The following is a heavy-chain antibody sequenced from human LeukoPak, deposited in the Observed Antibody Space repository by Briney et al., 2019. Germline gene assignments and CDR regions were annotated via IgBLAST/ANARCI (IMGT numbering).Heavy chain of an antibody. J-gene: IGHJ4*02. CDR1: GGSISSYS. D-gene: IGHD6-19*01. Sequence: AETLSLTRPVSGGSISSYSWSWLRQPAPEALEWIGRIHTSGSTNYNPSLASRVTMSVDTSKNQFSLNLRSVTAADTAVYYCAREGDYSSAWSPFDYWGQGTLVTVSS. CDR2: IHTSGST. V-gene: IGHV4-4*07. CDR3: AREGDYSSAWSPFDY.